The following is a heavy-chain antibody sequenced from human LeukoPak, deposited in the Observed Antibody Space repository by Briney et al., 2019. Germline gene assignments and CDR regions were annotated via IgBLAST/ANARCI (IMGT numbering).Heavy chain of an antibody. Sequence: GGSPRLSCAASGFTFSNYAMTWVRQAPGKGLEWVSTISGNVGSTYYADSVKGRFTISRDNSKNTLYLQMNSLRAEDTAVYYCAKDLGYCSVASCFFDYWGQGTLVTVSS. CDR3: AKDLGYCSVASCFFDY. J-gene: IGHJ4*02. D-gene: IGHD2-15*01. V-gene: IGHV3-23*01. CDR2: ISGNVGST. CDR1: GFTFSNYA.